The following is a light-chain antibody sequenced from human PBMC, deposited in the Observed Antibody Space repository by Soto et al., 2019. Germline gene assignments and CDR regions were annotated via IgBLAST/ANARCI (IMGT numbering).Light chain of an antibody. CDR3: LQDINYPWT. Sequence: IQMTQSPATLSASVGETATVTCRASQSVSGWLAWYQQKPGKATKLLIHDATSLESGVPSRFSGSGGGTEFTLTSSILQPEYAATYCCLQDINYPWTFGQGTNVEIK. CDR2: DAT. CDR1: QSVSGW. V-gene: IGKV1-5*01. J-gene: IGKJ1*01.